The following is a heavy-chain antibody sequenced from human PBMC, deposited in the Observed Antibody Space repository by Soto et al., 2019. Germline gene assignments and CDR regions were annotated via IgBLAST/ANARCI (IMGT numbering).Heavy chain of an antibody. Sequence: SETLSLTCTVSGGSISSYYWSWIRQHPGKGLEWIGYIYYSGSTYYNPSLKSRVTISVDTSKNQFSLKLSSVTAADTAVYYCARDGYDSLNGMDVWGQGTTVTVSS. D-gene: IGHD5-12*01. J-gene: IGHJ6*02. CDR2: IYYSGST. CDR3: ARDGYDSLNGMDV. V-gene: IGHV4-59*06. CDR1: GGSISSYY.